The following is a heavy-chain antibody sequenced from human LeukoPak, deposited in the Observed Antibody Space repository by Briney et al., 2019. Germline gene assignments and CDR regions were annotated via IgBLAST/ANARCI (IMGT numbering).Heavy chain of an antibody. CDR2: IIPILGIA. CDR3: ARGPLAVAAWFDY. V-gene: IGHV1-69*04. Sequence: SVKVSCKASGGTSSSYAISWVRQAPGQGLEWMGRIIPILGIANYAQKFQGRVTITADKSTSTAYMELSSLRSEDTAVYYCARGPLAVAAWFDYWGQGTLVTVSS. D-gene: IGHD6-19*01. CDR1: GGTSSSYA. J-gene: IGHJ4*02.